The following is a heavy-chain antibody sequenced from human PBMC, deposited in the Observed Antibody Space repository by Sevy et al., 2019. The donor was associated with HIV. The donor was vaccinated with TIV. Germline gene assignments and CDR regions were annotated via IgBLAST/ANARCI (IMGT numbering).Heavy chain of an antibody. Sequence: GGSLRLSCTASGFTFSSYDMNWVRQAPGKGLEWVSKISSSGGSIYYADSVKGRFTISRDNAKNSLNLQMNSLRAEDKAVYYCTRNGGAFDNGFDPWGQGTLVTVSS. CDR1: GFTFSSYD. CDR2: ISSSGGSI. D-gene: IGHD2-8*01. V-gene: IGHV3-48*03. J-gene: IGHJ5*02. CDR3: TRNGGAFDNGFDP.